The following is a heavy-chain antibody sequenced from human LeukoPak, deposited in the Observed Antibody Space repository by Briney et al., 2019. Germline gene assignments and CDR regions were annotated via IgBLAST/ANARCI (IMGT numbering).Heavy chain of an antibody. J-gene: IGHJ4*02. V-gene: IGHV4-59*01. Sequence: SETLSLTCTVSGGSISSYYWSWIRQPPGKGLEWIGYIYYSGSTNYNPSLKSRVTISVDTSKNQFSLKLSSVTAADTAVYYCARLERATIVWYFDYWAREPWSPSPQ. D-gene: IGHD5-24*01. CDR2: IYYSGST. CDR3: ARLERATIVWYFDY. CDR1: GGSISSYY.